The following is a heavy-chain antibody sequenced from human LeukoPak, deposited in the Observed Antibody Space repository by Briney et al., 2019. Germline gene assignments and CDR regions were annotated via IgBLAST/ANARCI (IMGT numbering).Heavy chain of an antibody. Sequence: GGSLRLSCAASGFTFSSYSMNWVRQAPGKGLEWVSYISSSSSTIYYADSVKGRFTISRDNAKNSLYLQMNSLRAEDTAVYYCARDLTTYYYDRSGYSGSDYWGQGTLVTVSS. CDR3: ARDLTTYYYDRSGYSGSDY. CDR2: ISSSSSTI. CDR1: GFTFSSYS. D-gene: IGHD3-22*01. V-gene: IGHV3-48*01. J-gene: IGHJ4*02.